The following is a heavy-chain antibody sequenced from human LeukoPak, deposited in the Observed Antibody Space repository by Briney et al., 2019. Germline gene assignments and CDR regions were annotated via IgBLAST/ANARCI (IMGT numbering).Heavy chain of an antibody. CDR3: ARRNCGSGGGFDI. V-gene: IGHV3-66*04. CDR2: IYSGGST. Sequence: PGGSLRLSCAASGFTVSSNYMSWVRQAPGKGLEWVSVIYSGGSTYYADSVKGRFTISRDNSKNTLYLQMNSLRAGDTAVYYCARRNCGSGGGFDIWGQGTMVTVSS. CDR1: GFTVSSNY. D-gene: IGHD3-16*01. J-gene: IGHJ3*02.